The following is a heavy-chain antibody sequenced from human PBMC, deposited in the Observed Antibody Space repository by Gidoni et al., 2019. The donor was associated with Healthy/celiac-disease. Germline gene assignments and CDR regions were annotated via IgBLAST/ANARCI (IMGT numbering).Heavy chain of an antibody. Sequence: QVQLQASGPGLVQPSETPSLTCTVSGVSLSSYYWSWIRQPPGKGLEWIGYIYYSGSTNYNPSLKSRVTISVDTSKNQFSLKLSSVTAADTAVYYCARDLGQGSSWYYFDYWGQGTLVTVSS. CDR3: ARDLGQGSSWYYFDY. V-gene: IGHV4-59*01. D-gene: IGHD6-13*01. CDR2: IYYSGST. CDR1: GVSLSSYY. J-gene: IGHJ4*02.